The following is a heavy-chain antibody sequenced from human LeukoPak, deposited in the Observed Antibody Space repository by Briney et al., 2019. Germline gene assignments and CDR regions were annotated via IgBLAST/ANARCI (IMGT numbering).Heavy chain of an antibody. J-gene: IGHJ6*02. CDR3: ARPEDGGYSGYDERYGMDV. D-gene: IGHD5-12*01. Sequence: PGGSLRLSCAASGFTFSDSWMYWVRQAPGKGLEWVSSISSSSSYIYYADSVKGRFTISRDNAKNSLYLQMNSLRAEDTAVYYCARPEDGGYSGYDERYGMDVWGQGTTVTVSS. CDR2: ISSSSSYI. CDR1: GFTFSDSW. V-gene: IGHV3-21*01.